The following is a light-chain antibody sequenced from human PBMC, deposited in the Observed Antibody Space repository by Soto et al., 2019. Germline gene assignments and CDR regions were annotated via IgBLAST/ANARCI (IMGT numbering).Light chain of an antibody. CDR2: GAS. Sequence: ETVLTQSPGTLSLSAGERATLSCRASQSVVSGYLVWYQQKPGQTPTVLIYGASTRAAGIPDRFSGSGSGTDFALTISRLEPDDFAVYYCQLYESSPTFGQGTKVEMK. CDR1: QSVVSGY. V-gene: IGKV3-20*01. J-gene: IGKJ1*01. CDR3: QLYESSPT.